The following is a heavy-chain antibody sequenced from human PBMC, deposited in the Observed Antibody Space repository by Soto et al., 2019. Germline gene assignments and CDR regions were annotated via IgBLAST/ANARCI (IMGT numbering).Heavy chain of an antibody. CDR1: GGSISSYY. CDR2: IYYSGST. Sequence: SETLSLTCTVSGGSISSYYWSWIRQPPGKGLEWIGYIYYSGSTNYNPSLKSRVTISVDTSKNQFSLKLSSVTAADTAVYYCARGATTVTLYYFDYWGQGTLVTVSS. D-gene: IGHD4-17*01. J-gene: IGHJ4*02. V-gene: IGHV4-59*01. CDR3: ARGATTVTLYYFDY.